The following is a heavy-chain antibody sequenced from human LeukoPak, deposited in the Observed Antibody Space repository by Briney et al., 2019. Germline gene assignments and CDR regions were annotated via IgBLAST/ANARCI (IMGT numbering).Heavy chain of an antibody. V-gene: IGHV4-39*07. CDR2: IYYDGST. J-gene: IGHJ4*02. CDR1: GVSTSSTRYY. CDR3: ARHGSGWDFDY. D-gene: IGHD6-19*01. Sequence: SETLSLTCTVSGVSTSSTRYYWGWIRQPPGKGLEWIGNIYYDGSTYYNPSLKSRVAISVDTSKKKFSLKVSSVTAADTAVYYCARHGSGWDFDYWGQGTLVTVSS.